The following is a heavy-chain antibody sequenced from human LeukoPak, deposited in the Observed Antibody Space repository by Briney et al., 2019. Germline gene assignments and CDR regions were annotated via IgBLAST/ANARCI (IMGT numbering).Heavy chain of an antibody. D-gene: IGHD6-13*01. CDR3: AKTKGYPYYFDY. J-gene: IGHJ4*02. V-gene: IGHV3-23*01. CDR1: GFTFSSYA. Sequence: SGGSLRLSCVASGFTFSSYAVTWVRQAPGKGLEWVSAISGSGGSTYYADSAKGRFTISRDNSKNTLYLQMNSLRAEDTAVYSCAKTKGYPYYFDYWGQGILVTVSS. CDR2: ISGSGGST.